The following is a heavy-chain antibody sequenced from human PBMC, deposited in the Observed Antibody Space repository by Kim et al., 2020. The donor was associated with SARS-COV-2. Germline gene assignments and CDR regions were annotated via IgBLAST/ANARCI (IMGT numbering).Heavy chain of an antibody. J-gene: IGHJ6*02. V-gene: IGHV1-3*01. Sequence: ASVKVSCKASGYTFTSYAMHWVRQAPGQRLEWMGWINAGNGNTKYSQKFQGRVTITRDTSASTAYMELSSLRSEDTAVYYCARDGAITIFGVAVRDYYYYGMDVWGQGTTVTVSS. D-gene: IGHD3-3*01. CDR2: INAGNGNT. CDR3: ARDGAITIFGVAVRDYYYYGMDV. CDR1: GYTFTSYA.